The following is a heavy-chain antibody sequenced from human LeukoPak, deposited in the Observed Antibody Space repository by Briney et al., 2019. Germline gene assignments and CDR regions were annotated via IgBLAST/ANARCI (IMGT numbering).Heavy chain of an antibody. CDR1: GFTFSSYA. CDR2: ISGSGGST. D-gene: IGHD2-2*01. J-gene: IGHJ3*02. V-gene: IGHV3-23*01. CDR3: ANMPYLWHPYDAFDI. Sequence: GGSLRLSCAASGFTFSSYAMSWVRQAPGKGLEWVSAISGSGGSTYYADSVKGRFTISRDNSKNTLYLQMNSLSAEDTAVYYCANMPYLWHPYDAFDIWGQGTMVTVSS.